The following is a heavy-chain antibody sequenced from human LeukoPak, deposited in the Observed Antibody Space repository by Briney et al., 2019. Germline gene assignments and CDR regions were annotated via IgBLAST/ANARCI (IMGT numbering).Heavy chain of an antibody. V-gene: IGHV1-2*02. J-gene: IGHJ4*02. D-gene: IGHD5-18*01. CDR2: INPNSGGT. CDR1: GYTFTGYY. CDR3: ARVRYSYGYSDY. Sequence: ASVKVSCKASGYTFTGYYMHWVRQAPGQGLEWMGWINPNSGGTNYAQKFQGRVTMTRDTSISTAYMELSRLRSDDTAVYYCARVRYSYGYSDYWGQGTLVTVSS.